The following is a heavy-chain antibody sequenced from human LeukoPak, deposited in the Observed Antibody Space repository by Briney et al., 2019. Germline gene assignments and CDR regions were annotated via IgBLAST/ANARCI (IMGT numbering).Heavy chain of an antibody. D-gene: IGHD3-10*01. CDR2: IYPGDSDT. J-gene: IGHJ3*02. V-gene: IGHV5-51*01. Sequence: RGESLKISCKGSGYSFTSYWIGWVRQMPGKGLEWMGIIYPGDSDTRYSPSFQGQVTISADKSISTAYLQWSSLKASDTAMYYCARSGQYYYVSGTYYDAFDIWGQGTMVTVSS. CDR3: ARSGQYYYVSGTYYDAFDI. CDR1: GYSFTSYW.